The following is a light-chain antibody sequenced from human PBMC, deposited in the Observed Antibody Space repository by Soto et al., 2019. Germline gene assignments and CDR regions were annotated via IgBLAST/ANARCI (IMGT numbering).Light chain of an antibody. CDR1: QIISSF. Sequence: DIQMTQSPSSLSASVGDRVTITCRASQIISSFLNWYQQEPGKAPKLLIYGASSLQRGVPSRFSGAGSGTDFTLTIGSLQPEDFATYYCKQSYSTPYTFGQGTELEIK. V-gene: IGKV1-39*01. J-gene: IGKJ2*01. CDR2: GAS. CDR3: KQSYSTPYT.